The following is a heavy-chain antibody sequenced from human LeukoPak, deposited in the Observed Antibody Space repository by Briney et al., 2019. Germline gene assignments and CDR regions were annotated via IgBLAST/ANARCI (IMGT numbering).Heavy chain of an antibody. J-gene: IGHJ4*02. V-gene: IGHV4-39*01. Sequence: SETLSLTCTVSGGSISSSSYYWGWIRQPPGKGLEWIGSIYYSGSTYYNPSLKSRVTISVDTSKNQFSLKLSSVTAADTAVYYCASRLWFGGLSFDYWGQGTLVTVSS. CDR2: IYYSGST. D-gene: IGHD3-10*01. CDR3: ASRLWFGGLSFDY. CDR1: GGSISSSSYY.